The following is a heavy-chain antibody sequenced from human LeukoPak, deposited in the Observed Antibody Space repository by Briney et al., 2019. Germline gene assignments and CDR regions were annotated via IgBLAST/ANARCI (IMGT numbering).Heavy chain of an antibody. J-gene: IGHJ6*03. CDR1: GGSFSGYY. CDR2: INRSGST. D-gene: IGHD6-19*01. CDR3: ARGLRLVQYYCYYYMDV. V-gene: IGHV4-34*01. Sequence: SETLSLTCAVYGGSFSGYYWSWLRQPPGKGLEWIGEINRSGSTNYNPSLKSRVTISVDTSKNQFSLKLSSVTAADTAVYYCARGLRLVQYYCYYYMDVWGKGTTVTVSS.